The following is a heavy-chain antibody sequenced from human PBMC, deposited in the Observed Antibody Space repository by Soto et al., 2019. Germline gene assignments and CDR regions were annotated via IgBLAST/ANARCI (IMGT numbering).Heavy chain of an antibody. CDR3: ARVGYSYGPTIDY. J-gene: IGHJ4*02. CDR1: GDTFSSYS. V-gene: IGHV1-2*02. D-gene: IGHD5-18*01. Sequence: ASVKVSCKASGDTFSSYSITWVRQAPGQGLEWMGGIIPVFGSANYAQKFQGRVTMTRDTSISTAYMELSRLRSDDTAVYYCARVGYSYGPTIDYWGQGTLVTVSS. CDR2: IIPVFGSA.